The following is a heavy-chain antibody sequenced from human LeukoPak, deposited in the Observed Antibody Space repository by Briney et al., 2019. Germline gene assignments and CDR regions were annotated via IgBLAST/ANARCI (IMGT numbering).Heavy chain of an antibody. D-gene: IGHD3-3*01. Sequence: SETLSLTCNVSSYSISSGHYWGWIRQPPGKGLEWIGSIFNSGKTYYNPSLMSRVTISVDTSKNQFSLNVRSVTAADTAVYYCARVGVPFPVFDYWGKGTLVTVSS. V-gene: IGHV4-38-2*02. CDR3: ARVGVPFPVFDY. CDR1: SYSISSGHY. J-gene: IGHJ4*02. CDR2: IFNSGKT.